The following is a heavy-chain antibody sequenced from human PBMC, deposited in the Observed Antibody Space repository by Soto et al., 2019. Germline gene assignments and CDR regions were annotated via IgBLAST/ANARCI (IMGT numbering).Heavy chain of an antibody. J-gene: IGHJ5*01. CDR1: GFTFSSYA. CDR2: ISGSGSST. D-gene: IGHD3-9*01. V-gene: IGHV3-23*01. Sequence: GGSLRLSCAASGFTFSSYAMSWVRQAPGKGLEWVSTISGSGSSTYYADSVKGRFTISRDNSKNTLYLQMNSLRAGDTAVYYCEKDLSRELRYFDWLFGWFDSWGQGTLVTVSS. CDR3: EKDLSRELRYFDWLFGWFDS.